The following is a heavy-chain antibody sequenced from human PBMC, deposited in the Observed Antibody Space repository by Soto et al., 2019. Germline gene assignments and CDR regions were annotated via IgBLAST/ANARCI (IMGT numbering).Heavy chain of an antibody. Sequence: XSVKVSCKPSGYTFPSSGISWVRQAPGQGLEWMGWISGYNGNTNYAQKFRGRVTMTTDTSTTKAYMEVRSLRADDTAVYYCARAPGYCNTTICYIDTFDIWGQGTMVTVSS. CDR2: ISGYNGNT. D-gene: IGHD2-2*02. V-gene: IGHV1-18*01. J-gene: IGHJ3*02. CDR3: ARAPGYCNTTICYIDTFDI. CDR1: GYTFPSSG.